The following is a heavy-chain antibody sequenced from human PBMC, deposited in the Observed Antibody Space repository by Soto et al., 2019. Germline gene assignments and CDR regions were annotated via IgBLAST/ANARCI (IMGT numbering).Heavy chain of an antibody. J-gene: IGHJ4*02. CDR3: AKEERAYASGSYYN. CDR2: ISGSGGST. Sequence: PGGSQRLSCAASGFTFSSYAMSWVRQAPGKGLEWVSAISGSGGSTHYADSVKGRFTISRDNSKNTVYLQMNTLRAEDTAVYYCAKEERAYASGSYYNWGQGTLVTVSS. CDR1: GFTFSSYA. D-gene: IGHD3-10*01. V-gene: IGHV3-23*01.